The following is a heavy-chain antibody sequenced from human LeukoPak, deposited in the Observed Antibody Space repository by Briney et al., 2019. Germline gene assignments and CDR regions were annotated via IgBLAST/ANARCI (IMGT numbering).Heavy chain of an antibody. CDR1: GGSISSYY. D-gene: IGHD3-10*01. J-gene: IGHJ4*02. CDR2: IYYSGST. V-gene: IGHV4-59*01. CDR3: ARGSLGSGNYYPDY. Sequence: SETLSLTCTVSGGSISSYYWSWIRQPPGKGLEWIGYIYYSGSTNYNPSLKSRVTISVDTSKNQFSLKLSSVTAADTAVYYCARGSLGSGNYYPDYWGQGALVTVSS.